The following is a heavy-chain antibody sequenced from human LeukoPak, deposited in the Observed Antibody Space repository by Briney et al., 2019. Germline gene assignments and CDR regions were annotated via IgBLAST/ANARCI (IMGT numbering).Heavy chain of an antibody. D-gene: IGHD3-10*01. CDR3: ARVSGSYYQGDY. V-gene: IGHV3-21*01. J-gene: IGHJ4*02. CDR2: ISSSSSSI. Sequence: GGSLRLSCSASGFTFSIYAMHWVRQAPGKGLEWVSSISSSSSSIYYADSVKGRFTISRDNAKNSLYLQMNSLRAEDTAVYYCARVSGSYYQGDYWGQGTLVTVSS. CDR1: GFTFSIYA.